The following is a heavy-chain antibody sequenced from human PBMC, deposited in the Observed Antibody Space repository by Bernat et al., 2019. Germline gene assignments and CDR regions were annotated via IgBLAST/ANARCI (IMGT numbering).Heavy chain of an antibody. CDR1: GFTVSSNY. CDR2: IYSGGST. D-gene: IGHD5-12*01. J-gene: IGHJ4*02. Sequence: EVQLVESGGGLIQPGGSLRLSCAASGFTVSSNYMSWVRQAPGKGLEWVSVIYSGGSTYYADSVKGRFTISRDNSKNTLYLQMNSLRAEDTAVYYCARVPAGYSGYDSGYWGQGTLVTVSS. CDR3: ARVPAGYSGYDSGY. V-gene: IGHV3-53*01.